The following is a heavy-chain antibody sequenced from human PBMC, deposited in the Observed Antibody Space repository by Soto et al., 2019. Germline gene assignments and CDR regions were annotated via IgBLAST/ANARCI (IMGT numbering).Heavy chain of an antibody. D-gene: IGHD2-8*01. CDR2: ISGSGGST. CDR3: AKEGLDIVLMVYVCFDY. V-gene: IGHV3-23*01. CDR1: GFTFSSYA. Sequence: EVQLLESGGGLVQPGGSLRLSCAASGFTFSSYAMSWVRQAPGKGLEWVSAISGSGGSTYYADSVKGRFTISRDNSKNTLYLQMNSLRAEDTAVYYCAKEGLDIVLMVYVCFDYWGQGTLVTVSS. J-gene: IGHJ4*02.